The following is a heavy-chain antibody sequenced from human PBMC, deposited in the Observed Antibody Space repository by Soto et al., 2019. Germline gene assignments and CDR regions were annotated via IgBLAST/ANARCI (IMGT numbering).Heavy chain of an antibody. CDR1: GFTFSNAW. CDR3: AKDRTIFGVVTPYFDY. V-gene: IGHV3-30*18. Sequence: GGSLRLSCAVSGFTFSNAWMNWVRQAPGKGLEWVAVISYDGSNKYYADSVKGRFTISRDNSKNTLYLQMNSLRAEDTAVYYCAKDRTIFGVVTPYFDYWGQGT. D-gene: IGHD3-3*01. J-gene: IGHJ4*02. CDR2: ISYDGSNK.